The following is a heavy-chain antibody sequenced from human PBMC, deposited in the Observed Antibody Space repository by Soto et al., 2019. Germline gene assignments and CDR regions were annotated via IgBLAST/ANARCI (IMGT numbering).Heavy chain of an antibody. CDR1: GFTFSNAW. D-gene: IGHD3-3*01. V-gene: IGHV3-15*07. J-gene: IGHJ6*02. CDR2: IKSKTDGGTT. Sequence: PGGSLRLSCAASGFTFSNAWMNWVRQAPWKGLEWVGRIKSKTDGGTTDYAAPVKGRFTISRDDSKNTLYLQMNSLKTEDTAVYYCTTDTPDWSGSPYYYYYYGMDVWGQGTTVTVSS. CDR3: TTDTPDWSGSPYYYYYYGMDV.